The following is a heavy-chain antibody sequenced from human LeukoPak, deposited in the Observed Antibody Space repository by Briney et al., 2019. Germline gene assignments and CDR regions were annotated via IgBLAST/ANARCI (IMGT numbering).Heavy chain of an antibody. CDR2: INPNSGGT. J-gene: IGHJ4*02. Sequence: ASVKVSCKASGYTFTGYYMHWVRQAPGQGLEWMGWINPNSGGTNYAQKFQGRVTMTRDTSISTAYMELSRLRSDDTAVYYCARGYCSGSSCYEIDYWGQGTLVTVSS. V-gene: IGHV1-2*02. CDR3: ARGYCSGSSCYEIDY. D-gene: IGHD2-15*01. CDR1: GYTFTGYY.